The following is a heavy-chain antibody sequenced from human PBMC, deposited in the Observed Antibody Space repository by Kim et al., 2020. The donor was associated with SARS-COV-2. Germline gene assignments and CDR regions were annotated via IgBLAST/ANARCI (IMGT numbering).Heavy chain of an antibody. CDR1: GGSISSSTYY. J-gene: IGHJ2*01. CDR3: ARGACAQYINNWENWY. D-gene: IGHD1-1*01. V-gene: IGHV4-39*07. Sequence: SETLSLTCSVYGGSISSSTYYWGWIRQPPGKGLEWIGSVYYSGSTNYNPSLKSRVTISVDTSKNQFSLNLNSLTAADTAVYYCARGACAQYINNWENWY. CDR2: VYYSGST.